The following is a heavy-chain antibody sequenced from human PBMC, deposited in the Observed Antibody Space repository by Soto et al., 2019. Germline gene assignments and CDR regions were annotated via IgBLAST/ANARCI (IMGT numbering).Heavy chain of an antibody. CDR2: INVGSGNT. Sequence: GASVKVSCKAAGYTFSAYTMNWVRQAPGQSLEWMGWINVGSGNTRYSQNFQGRVSITRDTSASTVYMELTGLKSEDTAMYYCARDTETLGPRANDALDIWGQGTMFTVSS. CDR3: ARDTETLGPRANDALDI. D-gene: IGHD3-3*02. J-gene: IGHJ3*02. V-gene: IGHV1-3*01. CDR1: GYTFSAYT.